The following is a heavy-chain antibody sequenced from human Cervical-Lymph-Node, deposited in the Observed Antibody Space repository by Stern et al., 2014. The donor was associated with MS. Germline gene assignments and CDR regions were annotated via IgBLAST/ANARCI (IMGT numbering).Heavy chain of an antibody. J-gene: IGHJ4*02. CDR2: IIPIFGTA. CDR3: ARLGSGYDSSYLDF. D-gene: IGHD5-12*01. Sequence: DQLVESGSEAKKPGSSVKVSCKVSGGTFSTYKLSWVRQAPGQALEWMWAIIPIFGTADYAQKFQDRVTIIADESTSEVHMELISLRSEDTGVYYCARLGSGYDSSYLDFWGQGTLVTVSS. V-gene: IGHV1-69*01. CDR1: GGTFSTYK.